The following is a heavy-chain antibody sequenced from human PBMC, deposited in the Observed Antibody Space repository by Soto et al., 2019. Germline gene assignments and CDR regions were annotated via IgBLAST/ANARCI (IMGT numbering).Heavy chain of an antibody. CDR3: ASKGSSTSCYACFDY. CDR2: IYHSGST. V-gene: IGHV4-4*02. D-gene: IGHD2-2*01. Sequence: PSETLSLTCAVSSDSISSSNWWSWVRQPPGKGLEWIGEIYHSGSTNYNPSLKSRVTISVDKSKNQFSLKLSSVTAADTAVYYCASKGSSTSCYACFDYWGQGTLVTVS. J-gene: IGHJ4*02. CDR1: SDSISSSNW.